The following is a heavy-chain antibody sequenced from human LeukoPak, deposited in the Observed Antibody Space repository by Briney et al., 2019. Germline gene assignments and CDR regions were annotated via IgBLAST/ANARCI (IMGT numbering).Heavy chain of an antibody. Sequence: GGSLRLSCAASGFTVSDNYMNWVRQAPGKGLQWVSVIYSGGSSYYADSVKGRFTISRDNSKNTLYLQMNSLRVEDTAVYYCTRDFSYWGQGTLVTVSS. D-gene: IGHD3-3*01. CDR2: IYSGGSS. V-gene: IGHV3-66*02. CDR1: GFTVSDNY. CDR3: TRDFSY. J-gene: IGHJ4*02.